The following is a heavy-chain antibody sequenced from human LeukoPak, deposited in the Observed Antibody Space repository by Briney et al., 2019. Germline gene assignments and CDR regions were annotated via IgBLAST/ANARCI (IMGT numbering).Heavy chain of an antibody. D-gene: IGHD6-25*01. CDR1: GGSISSYY. Sequence: SETLSLTCSVSGGSISSYYWNWIRQTPGKGLEWIGYIYYSGRTNYNPSLKSRVTISVDTSKNQFSLKLSSVTAADTAVYYCARSSPARQNFDYWGQGTLVTVSS. CDR3: ARSSPARQNFDY. CDR2: IYYSGRT. J-gene: IGHJ4*02. V-gene: IGHV4-59*01.